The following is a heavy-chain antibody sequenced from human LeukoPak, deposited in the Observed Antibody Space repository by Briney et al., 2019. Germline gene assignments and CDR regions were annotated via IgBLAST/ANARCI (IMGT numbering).Heavy chain of an antibody. V-gene: IGHV1-69*06. CDR1: GGTFSSYA. CDR2: IIPIFGTA. D-gene: IGHD6-19*01. J-gene: IGHJ4*02. CDR3: AVAIAVAGLYYFDY. Sequence: GASVKVSCKASGGTFSSYAISWVRQAPGQGLEWMGGIIPIFGTANYAQKFQSRVTITADKSTSTAYMELSSLRSEDTAVYYCAVAIAVAGLYYFDYWGQGTLVTVSS.